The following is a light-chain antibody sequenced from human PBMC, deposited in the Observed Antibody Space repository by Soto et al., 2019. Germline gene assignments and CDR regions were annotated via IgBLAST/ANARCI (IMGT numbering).Light chain of an antibody. J-gene: IGKJ1*01. V-gene: IGKV3-11*01. Sequence: IVLTQSPATLSLSPGERATLSCRASQSVSSYLAWYQQKPGQAPRLLIYDASNRATGIPARFSGSGSGTDFTLTISRLEPEDFAVYYCQQYNNWPRTFGQGTKVDI. CDR1: QSVSSY. CDR3: QQYNNWPRT. CDR2: DAS.